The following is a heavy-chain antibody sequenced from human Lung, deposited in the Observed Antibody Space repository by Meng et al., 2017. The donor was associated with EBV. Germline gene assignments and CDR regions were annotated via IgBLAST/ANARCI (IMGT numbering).Heavy chain of an antibody. CDR2: IYDSGST. V-gene: IGHV4-30-4*08. D-gene: IGHD6-6*01. CDR1: GASIRFGDYY. CDR3: AREYSSSSGLPGP. J-gene: IGHJ5*02. Sequence: QRQESGPGLVKPSQTLSLPWTVSGASIRFGDYYWSWIRQPPGKGLEWIGYIYDSGSTSYNPSLMSRVTISVDTSRNQFSLKLTSVTAADTAVYYCAREYSSSSGLPGPWGQGTLVTVSS.